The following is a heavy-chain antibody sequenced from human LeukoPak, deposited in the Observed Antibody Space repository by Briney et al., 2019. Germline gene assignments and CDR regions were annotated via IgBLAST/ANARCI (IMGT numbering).Heavy chain of an antibody. CDR3: AKSVQLDPEYLQH. CDR1: GFTFSSYG. V-gene: IGHV3-30*02. D-gene: IGHD1-1*01. J-gene: IGHJ1*01. CDR2: IRYDGSNK. Sequence: PGGSLRLSCAASGFTFSSYGMDWVRQSPGKGLEWVAFIRYDGSNKYYADSVKGRFTISRDNSKNTLYLQMNSLRAEDTAVYYCAKSVQLDPEYLQHWGQGTLVTVSS.